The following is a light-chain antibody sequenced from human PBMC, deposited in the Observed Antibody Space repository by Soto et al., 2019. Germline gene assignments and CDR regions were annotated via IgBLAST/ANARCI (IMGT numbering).Light chain of an antibody. J-gene: IGLJ2*01. CDR2: EVS. V-gene: IGLV2-8*01. CDR3: TSYAGSNNFVV. CDR1: SSDVGGYNY. Sequence: QSVLTQPPSASGSPGQSVTISCTGTSSDVGGYNYVSRYQQHPDKAPKPMIYEVSKRPSGVPDRFSGSKSGNTASLTVSGLQAEDEADYYCTSYAGSNNFVVFGGGTKVTVL.